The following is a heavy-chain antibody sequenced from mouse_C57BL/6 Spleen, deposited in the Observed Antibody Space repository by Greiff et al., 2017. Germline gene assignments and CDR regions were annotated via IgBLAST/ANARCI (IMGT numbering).Heavy chain of an antibody. CDR1: GYTFTDYE. J-gene: IGHJ2*01. V-gene: IGHV1-15*01. CDR3: TRRARRYHYEDFDY. Sequence: QVTLKESGAELVRPGASVTLSCKASGYTFTDYEMHWVKQTPVHGLEWIGAIDPETGGTAYNQKFKGKAILTADKSSSTAYMELRSLTSEDSAVYYCTRRARRYHYEDFDYWGQGTTLTVSS. D-gene: IGHD1-1*01. CDR2: IDPETGGT.